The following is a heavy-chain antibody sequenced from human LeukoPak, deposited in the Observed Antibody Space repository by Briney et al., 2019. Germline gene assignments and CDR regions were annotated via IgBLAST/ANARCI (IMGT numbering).Heavy chain of an antibody. J-gene: IGHJ4*02. V-gene: IGHV4-34*01. CDR1: GGSFSGYY. CDR2: INHSGST. Sequence: SETLSLTCAVYGGSFSGYYWSWIRQPPGKGLEWIGEINHSGSTNYNPSLKSRVTISVDTSKNQFSLKLRSVTAADTAVYYCARGPLYYYDSSRRQYYFDYWGQGTLVTVSS. CDR3: ARGPLYYYDSSRRQYYFDY. D-gene: IGHD3-22*01.